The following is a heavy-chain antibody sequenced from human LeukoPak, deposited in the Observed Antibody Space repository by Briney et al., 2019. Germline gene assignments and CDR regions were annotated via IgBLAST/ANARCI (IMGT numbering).Heavy chain of an antibody. CDR1: GYTFTGYY. CDR3: ARDESSGWYGGDY. D-gene: IGHD6-19*01. CDR2: INPNSGGT. V-gene: IGHV1-2*02. J-gene: IGHJ4*02. Sequence: GASVKVSCKASGYTFTGYYMHWVRQAPGQGLEWMGWINPNSGGTNYAQKFQGRVTMTRDMSTSTVYMELSSLRSEDTAVYYCARDESSGWYGGDYWGQGTLVTVSS.